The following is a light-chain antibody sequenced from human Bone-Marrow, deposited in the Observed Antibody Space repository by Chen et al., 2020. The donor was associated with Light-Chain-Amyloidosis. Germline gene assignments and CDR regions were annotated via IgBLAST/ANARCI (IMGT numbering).Light chain of an antibody. V-gene: IGKV1-27*01. CDR1: QGISNF. Sequence: DIQMTQSPSSLSASVGDRVTITCRASQGISNFLAWYQQKSGKSPRLLIYGASTLYSGVPSRFGGSGSGTDFSLTISSLQSEDVATYFCQKYDTAPFTFGPGTKVELK. CDR2: GAS. J-gene: IGKJ3*01. CDR3: QKYDTAPFT.